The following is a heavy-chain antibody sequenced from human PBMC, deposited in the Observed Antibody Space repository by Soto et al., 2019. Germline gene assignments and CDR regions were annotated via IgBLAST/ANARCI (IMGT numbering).Heavy chain of an antibody. CDR1: GSSLSTSGVG. CDR3: ALTYYGSGSYYNVRWFDP. J-gene: IGHJ5*02. D-gene: IGHD3-10*01. V-gene: IGHV2-5*02. CDR2: IYWDDDK. Sequence: QITLKESGPTLVKPTQTLTLTCTFSGSSLSTSGVGVGWIRQPPGKALEWLALIYWDDDKRYSPSLKSRLTITKDTSKNQVVLTMTNMDPVDTATYYCALTYYGSGSYYNVRWFDPWGQGTLVTVSS.